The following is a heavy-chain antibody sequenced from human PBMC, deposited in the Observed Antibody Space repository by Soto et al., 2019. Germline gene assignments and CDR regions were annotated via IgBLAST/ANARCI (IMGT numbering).Heavy chain of an antibody. CDR2: MTSAGAII. CDR1: GFTFSQDA. Sequence: GGSLGLSFEASGFTFSQDAMAWIRQTRGKGLAWVSAMTSAGAIIEYADPVNGRFTISRDNSKDTLFLQMDSLRVEDTAVYFCARGGRGSNYNWRLDLWGRGTLVTVSS. V-gene: IGHV3-23*01. J-gene: IGHJ2*01. D-gene: IGHD1-1*01. CDR3: ARGGRGSNYNWRLDL.